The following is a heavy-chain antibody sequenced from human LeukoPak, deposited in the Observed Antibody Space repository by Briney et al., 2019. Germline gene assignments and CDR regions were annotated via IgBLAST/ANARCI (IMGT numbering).Heavy chain of an antibody. J-gene: IGHJ4*02. D-gene: IGHD4-11*01. CDR2: IYHSGST. CDR3: ARGALQYFDY. V-gene: IGHV4-34*01. CDR1: GGSFSGYY. Sequence: SETLSLTCAVYGGSFSGYYWSWIRQPPGKGLEWIGYIYHSGSTYYNPSLKSRVTISVDRSKNQFSLKLSSVTAADTAVYYCARGALQYFDYWGQGTLVTVSS.